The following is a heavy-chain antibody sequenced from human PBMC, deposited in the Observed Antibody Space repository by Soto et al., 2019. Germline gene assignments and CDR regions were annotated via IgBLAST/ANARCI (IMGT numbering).Heavy chain of an antibody. Sequence: ASVKVCWKDSGDSIENNYIRWMLQAPGQRLEWMGWINPGNGNTRYSQKFQGRVTFTRDTSASTAYMELSSLRSEDTAVYYCERGPTGGYFDYWGQRTLVTVSS. D-gene: IGHD7-27*01. V-gene: IGHV1-3*01. J-gene: IGHJ4*02. CDR1: GDSIENNY. CDR2: INPGNGNT. CDR3: ERGPTGGYFDY.